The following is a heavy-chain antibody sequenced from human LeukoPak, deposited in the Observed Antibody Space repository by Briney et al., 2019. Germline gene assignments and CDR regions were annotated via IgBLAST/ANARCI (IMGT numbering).Heavy chain of an antibody. CDR3: ASIAYCGGDCSREDAFDI. CDR1: GYTFTYRY. J-gene: IGHJ3*02. V-gene: IGHV1-45*02. CDR2: ITPFNGNT. D-gene: IGHD2-21*02. Sequence: ASVKVSCKASGYTFTYRYLHWVRQAPGQALEWMGWITPFNGNTNYAQKFQDRVTITRDRSMSTAYMELSSLRSEDTAMYYCASIAYCGGDCSREDAFDIWGQGTMVIVSS.